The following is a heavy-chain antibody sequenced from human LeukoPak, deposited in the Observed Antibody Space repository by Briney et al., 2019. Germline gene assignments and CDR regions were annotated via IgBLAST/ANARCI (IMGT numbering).Heavy chain of an antibody. V-gene: IGHV4-61*02. D-gene: IGHD3-10*01. J-gene: IGHJ4*02. CDR3: ARDSITMVRGTGYYFDY. CDR2: IYTSGST. CDR1: GGSISSGSYY. Sequence: PSEXXSLTCTVSGGSISSGSYYWSWIRQPAGKGLEWIGRIYTSGSTNYNPSLKSRVTISVDTSKNQFSLKLSSVTAADTAVYYCARDSITMVRGTGYYFDYWGQGTLVTVSS.